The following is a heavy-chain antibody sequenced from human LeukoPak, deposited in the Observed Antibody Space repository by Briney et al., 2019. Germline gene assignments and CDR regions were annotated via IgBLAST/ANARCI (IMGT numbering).Heavy chain of an antibody. Sequence: SVKVSCKASGGTFSSYTISWVRQAHGQGLEWMGRIIPILGIANYAQKFQGRVTITADKSTSTAYMELSSLRSEDTAVYYCARDGAARPFDYWGQGTLVTVSS. CDR3: ARDGAARPFDY. V-gene: IGHV1-69*04. J-gene: IGHJ4*02. CDR1: GGTFSSYT. CDR2: IIPILGIA. D-gene: IGHD6-6*01.